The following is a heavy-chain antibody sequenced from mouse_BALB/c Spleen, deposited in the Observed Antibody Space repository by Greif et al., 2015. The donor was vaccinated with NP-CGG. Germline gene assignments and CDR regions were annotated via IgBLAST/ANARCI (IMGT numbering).Heavy chain of an antibody. J-gene: IGHJ2*01. CDR3: TTYYRYDKVFDY. V-gene: IGHV1S127*01. CDR2: IDPSDSYT. CDR1: GYTFTSYW. Sequence: QVQLQQSGAELVKPGASVKMSCKASGYTFTSYWMHWVKQRPGQGLEWIGVIDPSDSYTSYNQKFKGKATLTVDTSSSTAYMQLSSLTSEDSAVYYCTTYYRYDKVFDYWGQGTTLTVSS. D-gene: IGHD2-14*01.